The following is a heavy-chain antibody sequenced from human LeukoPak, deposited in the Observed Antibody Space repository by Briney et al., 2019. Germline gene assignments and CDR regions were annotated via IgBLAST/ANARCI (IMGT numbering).Heavy chain of an antibody. CDR1: GFTFSDYY. V-gene: IGHV3-23*01. Sequence: GGSLRLSCAASGFTFSDYYMSWVRQAPGKGLEWVSAISGSGGSTYYADSVKGRFTISRDNSKNTLYLQMNSLRAEDTAVYYCAKGVQKWEPYYFDYWGQGTLVTVSS. CDR3: AKGVQKWEPYYFDY. D-gene: IGHD1-26*01. J-gene: IGHJ4*02. CDR2: ISGSGGST.